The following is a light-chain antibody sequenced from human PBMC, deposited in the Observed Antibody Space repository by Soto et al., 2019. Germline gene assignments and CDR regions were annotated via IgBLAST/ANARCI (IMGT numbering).Light chain of an antibody. V-gene: IGKV3-15*01. Sequence: EIVMTQSPATLSVSPGERATLSCRASQNILSNLAWYQQKPGQDPRLLIYGASTRATGIPARFSGSGSGTEFTLTISSLQSEDFEIYYCQQYNNWPITFGQGTRLEIK. J-gene: IGKJ5*01. CDR2: GAS. CDR3: QQYNNWPIT. CDR1: QNILSN.